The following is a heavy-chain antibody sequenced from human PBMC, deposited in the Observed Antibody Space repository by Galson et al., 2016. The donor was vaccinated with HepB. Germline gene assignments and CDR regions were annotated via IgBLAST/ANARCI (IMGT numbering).Heavy chain of an antibody. CDR2: ISDDASNK. D-gene: IGHD5-24*01. CDR3: ARDSTRRRLQLSYFEH. V-gene: IGHV3-30*04. J-gene: IGHJ4*02. CDR1: GFTFSSYT. Sequence: SLRLSCAASGFTFSSYTMHWVRQAPGTGLEWVALISDDASNKEYADPVKGRFTISRVNFEDTLYLQMNSLRAEDTAIYYCARDSTRRRLQLSYFEHWGQGTLLTVSS.